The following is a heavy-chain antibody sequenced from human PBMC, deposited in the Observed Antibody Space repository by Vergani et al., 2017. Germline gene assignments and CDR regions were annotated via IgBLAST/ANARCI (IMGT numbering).Heavy chain of an antibody. CDR1: GFTFSSYS. D-gene: IGHD5-24*01. CDR3: ARRGVEMATMGGGSTDY. Sequence: EVQLVESGGGLVKPGGSLRLSCAASGFTFSSYSMNWVRQAPRKGLEWVSSISSSSSYIYYADSVKGRFTISRDNAKNSLYLQMNSLRAEDTAVYYCARRGVEMATMGGGSTDYWGQGTLVTVSS. V-gene: IGHV3-21*01. CDR2: ISSSSSYI. J-gene: IGHJ4*02.